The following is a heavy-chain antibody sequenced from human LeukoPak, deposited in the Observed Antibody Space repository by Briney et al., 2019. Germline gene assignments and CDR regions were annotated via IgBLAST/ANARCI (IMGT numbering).Heavy chain of an antibody. D-gene: IGHD3-22*01. CDR1: GGSISGSSYY. V-gene: IGHV4-39*01. J-gene: IGHJ4*02. CDR3: ARRAHYYDSSGYSKYYFDY. Sequence: SETLSLTCTVSGGSISGSSYYWGWIRQPPGKGLEWIGSIYYSGSTYYNPSLKSRVTISVDTSKNQFSLKLSSVTAADTAVYYCARRAHYYDSSGYSKYYFDYWGQGTLVTVSS. CDR2: IYYSGST.